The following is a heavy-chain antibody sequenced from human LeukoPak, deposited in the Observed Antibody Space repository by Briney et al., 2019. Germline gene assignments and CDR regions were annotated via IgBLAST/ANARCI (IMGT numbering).Heavy chain of an antibody. Sequence: GGSLRLSCAASGFSFSGSAIHWVRQASGKGLESVGHIRRKGNDYATAYTASVKGRFTISRDDSKNTAFLQMDSLKTEDTAVYFCARLVGSPPYFAHWGQGTLLTVSS. J-gene: IGHJ4*02. CDR2: IRRKGNDYAT. D-gene: IGHD1-26*01. CDR1: GFSFSGSA. CDR3: ARLVGSPPYFAH. V-gene: IGHV3-73*01.